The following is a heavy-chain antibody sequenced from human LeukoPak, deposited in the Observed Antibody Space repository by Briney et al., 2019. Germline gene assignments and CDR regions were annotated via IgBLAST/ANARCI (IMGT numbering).Heavy chain of an antibody. Sequence: APVKVSCKASGYTFTSYYMHWVRQAPGQGLEWMGIINPSGGSPSYAQKFQGRVTMTRDTSTSAVYMELSSLRSEDKAVYCCATAGLGYFDYWGQGTLVTVSS. J-gene: IGHJ4*02. CDR3: ATAGLGYFDY. D-gene: IGHD6-6*01. V-gene: IGHV1-46*01. CDR1: GYTFTSYY. CDR2: INPSGGSP.